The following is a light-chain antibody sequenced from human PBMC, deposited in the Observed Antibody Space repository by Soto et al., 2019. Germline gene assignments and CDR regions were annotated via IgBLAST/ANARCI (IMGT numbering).Light chain of an antibody. CDR1: QSVSSN. CDR2: GDS. V-gene: IGKV3-15*01. CDR3: QQYNNWPLT. J-gene: IGKJ4*01. Sequence: EIVMTQSPATLSVSPGERATLSCRASQSVSSNLAWYQQKPGQAPRLLIYGDSTRAPGIPARFSGSGSGTEFTLTISSLQAEDFAVDYCQQYNNWPLTFGGGTKVEIK.